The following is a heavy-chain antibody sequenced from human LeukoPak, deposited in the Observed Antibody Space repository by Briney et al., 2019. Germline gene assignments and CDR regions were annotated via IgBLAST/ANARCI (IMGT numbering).Heavy chain of an antibody. CDR3: AIWSEFGVLYYMDI. J-gene: IGHJ6*03. CDR2: ISGSSGTI. D-gene: IGHD3-16*01. CDR1: GFTFSSYG. V-gene: IGHV3-48*01. Sequence: GGSLRLSCVASGFTFSSYGMNCVRQGPGKGREWGSYISGSSGTIYYADSVKGRFTISRDNAKNSLYLQMNSLRAEDTAVYYCAIWSEFGVLYYMDIWGKGSTVSVSS.